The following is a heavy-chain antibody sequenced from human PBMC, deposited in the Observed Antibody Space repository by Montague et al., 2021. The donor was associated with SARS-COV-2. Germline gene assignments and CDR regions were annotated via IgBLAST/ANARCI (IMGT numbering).Heavy chain of an antibody. V-gene: IGHV4-34*01. CDR2: INHNGST. D-gene: IGHD3-22*01. J-gene: IGHJ4*02. CDR1: GGSFSGYY. Sequence: SETLSLTCAVYGGSFSGYYWSWVRQPPGKGLERIGEINHNGSTNYNPSLMSRVTLSVDTSRNQFSLKLRSVTAADTAVYYCARGTERVFTADYVSSGYAGDYWGQGTLVTVSS. CDR3: ARGTERVFTADYVSSGYAGDY.